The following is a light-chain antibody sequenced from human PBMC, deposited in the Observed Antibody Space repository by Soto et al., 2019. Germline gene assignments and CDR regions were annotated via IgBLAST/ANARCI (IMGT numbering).Light chain of an antibody. CDR3: SSYAGSNNFV. CDR1: SSDVGGYDY. Sequence: QSALTQPPSAPGSPGQSVTISCTGTSSDVGGYDYVSWYQQHPGKAPKFMIYEVTKRPSGVPDRFSGSKSGNTASLTVSGLQAEDEADYYCSSYAGSNNFVFXTGTKLTVL. CDR2: EVT. V-gene: IGLV2-8*01. J-gene: IGLJ1*01.